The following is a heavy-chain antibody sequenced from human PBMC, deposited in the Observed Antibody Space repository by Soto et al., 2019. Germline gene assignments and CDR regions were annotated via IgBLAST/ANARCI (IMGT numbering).Heavy chain of an antibody. CDR2: IIPIFGTA. J-gene: IGHJ3*02. CDR3: AGDPITWIVLGHYASDI. Sequence: SVKVSCNASGGTFSSYAISWVRQAPGQVLDWMGGIIPIFGTANYAQNFQGRVTITADKSTSTAYMELSTLRSEDTAVYYCAGDPITWIVLGHYASDIWGQGTMVPVSS. V-gene: IGHV1-69*06. CDR1: GGTFSSYA. D-gene: IGHD3-22*01.